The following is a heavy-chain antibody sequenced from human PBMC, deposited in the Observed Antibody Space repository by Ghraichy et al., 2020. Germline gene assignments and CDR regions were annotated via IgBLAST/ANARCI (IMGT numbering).Heavy chain of an antibody. CDR2: IIPILGVK. D-gene: IGHD3-10*01. CDR3: TKMIRRSQLNIYYGLDV. CDR1: GGTLNNFL. J-gene: IGHJ6*02. Sequence: SVKVSCKASGGTLNNFLFSWVRQAPGQGLEWMGRIIPILGVKFYAPKFQGRVTITADKSTSTVYMELSSLRSDDTGIYYCTKMIRRSQLNIYYGLDVWGQGTAVTVSS. V-gene: IGHV1-69*02.